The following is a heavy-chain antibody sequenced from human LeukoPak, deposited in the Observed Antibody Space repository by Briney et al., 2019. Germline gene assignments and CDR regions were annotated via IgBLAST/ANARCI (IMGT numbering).Heavy chain of an antibody. V-gene: IGHV3-23*01. D-gene: IGHD2-2*02. J-gene: IGHJ4*02. CDR2: ISGSTSGI. Sequence: GGSLRLSCVASRSTFSTYDMTWVRQAPGKGLEWVSLISGSTSGIYYADSVKGRFTISRDNAKNTLYLQMNSLRAEDTAVYYCTARHCSSTSCYTLPFDYWGQGTLVTVSS. CDR1: RSTFSTYD. CDR3: TARHCSSTSCYTLPFDY.